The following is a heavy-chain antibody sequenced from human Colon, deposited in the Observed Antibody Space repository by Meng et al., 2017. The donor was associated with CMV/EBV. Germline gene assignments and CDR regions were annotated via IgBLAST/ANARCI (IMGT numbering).Heavy chain of an antibody. J-gene: IGHJ4*02. D-gene: IGHD1-1*01. Sequence: SETLSLTCALYGGSFSGYYWTWIRQPPGKGLEWIGQISHSGSTNYNPSLKSRVTISIDTSNNQFSLKVTSVTAADTAVYYCARAQTGTFDYWGQEILVTVSS. CDR3: ARAQTGTFDY. CDR2: ISHSGST. V-gene: IGHV4-34*01. CDR1: GGSFSGYY.